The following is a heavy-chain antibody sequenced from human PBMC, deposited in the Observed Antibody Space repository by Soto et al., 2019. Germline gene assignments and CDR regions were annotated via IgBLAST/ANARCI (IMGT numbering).Heavy chain of an antibody. CDR1: GFTFSSYA. J-gene: IGHJ4*02. CDR3: AKEPRPKVVFQLYSF. CDR2: ISGSGGST. D-gene: IGHD3-16*02. V-gene: IGHV3-23*01. Sequence: GGSLRLSCAASGFTFSSYAMSWVRQAPGKGLEWVSAISGSGGSTYYADSVKGRFTISRDNSKNTLYLQMNSLRAEDTAVYFFAKEPRPKVVFQLYSFWGQGTLVTVSS.